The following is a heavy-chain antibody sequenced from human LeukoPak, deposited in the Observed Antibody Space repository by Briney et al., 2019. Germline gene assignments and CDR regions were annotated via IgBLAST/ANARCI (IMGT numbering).Heavy chain of an antibody. J-gene: IGHJ4*02. CDR1: GGSMTGYY. Sequence: PSETVSLTCTVSGGSMTGYYWSWIGQPAGKGLDWIGRIYTSGDTNYNPSLKSRVTMSVDTSKNQFSLKLTSVTAADTAVYYCARSISWYSYLDYWGQETLVSVSS. D-gene: IGHD6-13*01. V-gene: IGHV4-4*07. CDR3: ARSISWYSYLDY. CDR2: IYTSGDT.